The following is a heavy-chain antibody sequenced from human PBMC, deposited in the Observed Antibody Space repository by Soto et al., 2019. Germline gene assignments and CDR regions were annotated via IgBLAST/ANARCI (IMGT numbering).Heavy chain of an antibody. V-gene: IGHV4-4*02. CDR1: GGSISSSNW. D-gene: IGHD2-15*01. J-gene: IGHJ5*02. CDR2: IYHSGST. CDR3: ARDPGGSCYSDCWFDP. Sequence: SETLSLTCAVSGGSISSSNWWSWVRQPPGKGLEWIGEIYHSGSTNYNPSLKSRVTISVDKYKNQFSLKLSSVTAADTAVYYCARDPGGSCYSDCWFDPWGQGTRVTVS.